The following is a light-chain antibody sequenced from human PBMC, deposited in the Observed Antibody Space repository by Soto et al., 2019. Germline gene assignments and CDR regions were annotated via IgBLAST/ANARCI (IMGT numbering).Light chain of an antibody. V-gene: IGKV3-11*01. CDR1: QSVSSY. CDR2: GAS. Sequence: ILLILSADTLSXXLWAXPTLXXPXSQSVSSYLAWYQQKPGQVPRLLISGASTGATGIPDRFSGTGSGTDFTLTISSLEPEDFAVYYCQQRSNGPPITFGQGTRLGIK. CDR3: QQRSNGPPIT. J-gene: IGKJ5*01.